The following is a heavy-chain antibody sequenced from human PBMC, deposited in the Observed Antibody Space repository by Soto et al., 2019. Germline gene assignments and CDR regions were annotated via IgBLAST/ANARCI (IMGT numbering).Heavy chain of an antibody. CDR1: GFTFGSYA. CDR3: AKGADRSGRFDY. D-gene: IGHD1-26*01. CDR2: VNGNGGST. V-gene: IGHV3-23*01. Sequence: EVQLLESGGGLVQPGGSLRLSCAASGFTFGSYARSWVRQAPGKGLEWVSSVNGNGGSTYYADSVKGRFTISRDNSKNTLFLQMNSLRAEDTAVYYCAKGADRSGRFDYWGQGTLVTVSS. J-gene: IGHJ4*02.